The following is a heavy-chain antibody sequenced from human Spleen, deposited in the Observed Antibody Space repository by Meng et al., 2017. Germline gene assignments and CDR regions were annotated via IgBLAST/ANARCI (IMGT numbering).Heavy chain of an antibody. CDR2: INHSGST. V-gene: IGHV4-34*01. D-gene: IGHD6-13*01. CDR1: GGSFSPYY. J-gene: IGHJ4*02. CDR3: ERRPKLITAAATKRPHFDY. Sequence: SQTLLLTCAVYGGSFSPYYWSWIRQPPGKGLEWSGEINHSGSTNYNPSLKSRITISVDTSKNQFSLELSSVTAADTAVYYCERRPKLITAAATKRPHFDYWGQGTLVTVSS.